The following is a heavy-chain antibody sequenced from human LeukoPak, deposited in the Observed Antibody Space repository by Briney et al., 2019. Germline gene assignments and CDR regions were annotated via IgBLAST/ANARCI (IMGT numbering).Heavy chain of an antibody. D-gene: IGHD1-14*01. CDR1: GFTFSSYS. Sequence: GGSLRLSCAASGFTFSSYSMNWVRQAPGKGLEWVSSISSRSSYIYYADSVKGRFTISRDNAKNSLYLQMNSLRAEDTAVYYCTRDRSRAEDDWGQGTLVTVSS. CDR3: TRDRSRAEDD. CDR2: ISSRSSYI. J-gene: IGHJ4*02. V-gene: IGHV3-21*01.